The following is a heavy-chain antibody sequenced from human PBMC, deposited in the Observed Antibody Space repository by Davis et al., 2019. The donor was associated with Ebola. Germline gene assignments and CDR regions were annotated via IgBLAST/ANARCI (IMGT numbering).Heavy chain of an antibody. Sequence: SETLSLTCAVYGGSFSGYYWSWIRQPPGKGLEWIGYIYYSGSTYYNPSLKSRVTISVDTSKNQFSLKLSSVTAADTAVYYCARRNQGYYYYGMDVWGQGTTVTVSS. V-gene: IGHV4-59*08. D-gene: IGHD2/OR15-2a*01. J-gene: IGHJ6*02. CDR3: ARRNQGYYYYGMDV. CDR1: GGSFSGYY. CDR2: IYYSGST.